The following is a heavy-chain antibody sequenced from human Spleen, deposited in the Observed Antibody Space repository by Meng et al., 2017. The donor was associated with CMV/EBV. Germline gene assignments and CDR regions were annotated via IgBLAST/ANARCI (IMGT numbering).Heavy chain of an antibody. D-gene: IGHD4-17*01. CDR3: ARDISEGTTTYYFDS. V-gene: IGHV4-59*02. CDR1: RGSVSSYY. J-gene: IGHJ4*03. Sequence: SETLSLTCTVSRGSVSSYYWSWLRQTPGKGLEWIGYVYFTGGTNYKPSLNSRVTISIDTSKNQFSLRLNSVTAADTATYYCARDISEGTTTYYFDSWGQGTTVTVSS. CDR2: VYFTGGT.